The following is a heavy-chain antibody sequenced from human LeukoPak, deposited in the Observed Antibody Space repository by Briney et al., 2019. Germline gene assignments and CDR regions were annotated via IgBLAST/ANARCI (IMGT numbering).Heavy chain of an antibody. J-gene: IGHJ4*02. D-gene: IGHD4-17*01. CDR2: ISGSGGST. CDR3: AKEWGVDYGLRY. CDR1: GLTVSSNC. Sequence: GGSLRLSCAASGLTVSSNCMSWVRQAPGKGLEWVSAISGSGGSTYYADSVKGRFTISRDNSKNTLYLQMNSLRADDTAVYYCAKEWGVDYGLRYWGQGTLVTVSS. V-gene: IGHV3-23*01.